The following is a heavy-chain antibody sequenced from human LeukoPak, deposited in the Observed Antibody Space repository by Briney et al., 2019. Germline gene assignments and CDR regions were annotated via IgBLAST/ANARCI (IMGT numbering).Heavy chain of an antibody. CDR3: ARLGYYDSSAYLNY. D-gene: IGHD3-22*01. CDR1: GYRFTSYW. Sequence: GESLKISCKGSGYRFTSYWIGWVRQMPGKGLEWMGIIYPSDSDTRYSPSFQGQVTSSADKSIGTAYLQWSSLKASDTAMYYCARLGYYDSSAYLNYWGQGTLVTVSS. V-gene: IGHV5-51*01. J-gene: IGHJ4*02. CDR2: IYPSDSDT.